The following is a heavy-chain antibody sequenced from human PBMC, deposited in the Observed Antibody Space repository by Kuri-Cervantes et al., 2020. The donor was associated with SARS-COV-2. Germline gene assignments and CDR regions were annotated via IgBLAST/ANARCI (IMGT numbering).Heavy chain of an antibody. J-gene: IGHJ4*02. Sequence: GSLSLTCTVSGDSVSSRYWSWIRQPPGKGLEYIAYIYNTGSTNYNPSFKSRVTISVDTSKNQFSLRLNSVTAADTAVYYCARQGGYSSRYFDYGGQGTLVTVSS. V-gene: IGHV4-59*08. CDR2: IYNTGST. D-gene: IGHD6-13*01. CDR1: GDSVSSRY. CDR3: ARQGGYSSRYFDY.